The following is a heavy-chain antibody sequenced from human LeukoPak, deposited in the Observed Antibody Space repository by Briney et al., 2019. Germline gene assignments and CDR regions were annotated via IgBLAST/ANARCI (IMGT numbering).Heavy chain of an antibody. J-gene: IGHJ5*01. CDR3: AKARPLDIVVVVTAYDS. CDR2: ISASGGST. CDR1: GFTFSSYA. D-gene: IGHD2-15*01. Sequence: GGSLRLSCAASGFTFSSYAMSWVRQAPGKGLEWVSAISASGGSTYYADSVKGRFTISRDNSKNTLYLQMNSLRAEDTAVYYCAKARPLDIVVVVTAYDSWGQGTLVTVSS. V-gene: IGHV3-23*01.